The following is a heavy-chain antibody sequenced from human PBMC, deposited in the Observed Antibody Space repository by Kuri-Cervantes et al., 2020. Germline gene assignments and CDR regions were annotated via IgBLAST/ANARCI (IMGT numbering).Heavy chain of an antibody. CDR3: ARDHPVTAAFDI. D-gene: IGHD2-21*02. Sequence: GGSLRLSCAVSGYSISSGYYWGWIRQPPGKGLEWVSCISSSSSYIYYADSVKGRFTISRDNAKNSLYLQMSSLRAEDTAVYYCARDHPVTAAFDIWGQGTMVTVSS. V-gene: IGHV3-21*03. J-gene: IGHJ3*02. CDR2: ISSSSSYI. CDR1: GYSISSGYY.